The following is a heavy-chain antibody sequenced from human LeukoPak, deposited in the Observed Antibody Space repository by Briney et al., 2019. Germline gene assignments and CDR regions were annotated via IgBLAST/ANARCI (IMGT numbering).Heavy chain of an antibody. Sequence: GGSLRLSCAASGFIFNNYWISWVRQAPGEGLGWVANIKQDGSEKYYVDSVKGRFTISRDNAKNSLYLQMNSLRAEDTAVYYCARQRRYCSGDNCYQRTFDYWGQGTLVTVSS. CDR3: ARQRRYCSGDNCYQRTFDY. D-gene: IGHD2-15*01. CDR1: GFIFNNYW. CDR2: IKQDGSEK. V-gene: IGHV3-7*01. J-gene: IGHJ4*02.